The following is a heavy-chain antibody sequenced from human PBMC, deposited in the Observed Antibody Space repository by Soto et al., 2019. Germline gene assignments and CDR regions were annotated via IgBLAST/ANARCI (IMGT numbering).Heavy chain of an antibody. CDR1: GYTFTSYD. Sequence: QVQLVQSGAEVKKPGASVKVSCKASGYTFTSYDINWVRQATGQGLEWMGWMNPNSGNTGYAQKFQVRVTMTRNTSISTAYMELSSLRSEDTAVYYCARMPITIFGVVIGTWFDPWGQGTLVTVSS. D-gene: IGHD3-3*01. V-gene: IGHV1-8*01. CDR3: ARMPITIFGVVIGTWFDP. CDR2: MNPNSGNT. J-gene: IGHJ5*02.